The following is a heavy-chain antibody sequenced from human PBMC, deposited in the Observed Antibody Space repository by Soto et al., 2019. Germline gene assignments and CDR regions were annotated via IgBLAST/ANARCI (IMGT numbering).Heavy chain of an antibody. CDR2: ISGSGQTT. CDR1: GFTLSSYS. Sequence: PGGSLRLSCAASGFTLSSYSLSWLRQAPGKGLEWVSGISGSGQTTHYRDSVKGRFTISRDNFRNTLYLQVNSLRADDTAVYFRAKSRGDSWTTYFFDYWGQGALVTVSS. J-gene: IGHJ4*02. CDR3: AKSRGDSWTTYFFDY. V-gene: IGHV3-23*01. D-gene: IGHD4-4*01.